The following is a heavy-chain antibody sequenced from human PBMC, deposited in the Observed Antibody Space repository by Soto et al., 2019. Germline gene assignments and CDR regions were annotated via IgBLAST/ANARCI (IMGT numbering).Heavy chain of an antibody. CDR3: ARDKITGLFDY. Sequence: PSETLSLTCSFSGASIFNGGYFWSWIRQSPGKGLEWIGHIHNSGSTNYNPSLKSRVTISVDTSKNQFSLKLTSVTAADTAVYYCARDKITGLFDYWGQGTLVTVSS. CDR1: GASIFNGGYF. V-gene: IGHV4-61*08. J-gene: IGHJ4*02. CDR2: IHNSGST. D-gene: IGHD2-8*02.